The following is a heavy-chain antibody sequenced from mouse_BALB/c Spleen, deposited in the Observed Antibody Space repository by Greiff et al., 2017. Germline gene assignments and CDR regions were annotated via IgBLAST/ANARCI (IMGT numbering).Heavy chain of an antibody. CDR2: INSNGGST. CDR3: ARRYGSSSYYAMDY. CDR1: GFTFSSYG. Sequence: EVKLMESGGGLVQPGGSLKLSCAASGFTFSSYGMSWVRQTPDKRLELVATINSNGGSTYYPDSVKGRFTISRDNAKNTLYLQMSSLKSEDTAMYYCARRYGSSSYYAMDYWGQGTSVTVSS. V-gene: IGHV5-6-3*01. J-gene: IGHJ4*01. D-gene: IGHD1-1*01.